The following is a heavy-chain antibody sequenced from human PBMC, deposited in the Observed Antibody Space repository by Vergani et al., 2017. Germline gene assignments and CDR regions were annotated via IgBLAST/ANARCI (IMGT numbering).Heavy chain of an antibody. Sequence: QVQLQESGPGLVKPSETLSLTCTVSGGSISSYYWSWIRQPPGKGLEWIGYIYYSGSTNYNPSLKSRVTISVDTSKNQFSLKLSSVTAADTAVYYCARDYSSSSGKAFDIWGQGTMVTVSS. CDR1: GGSISSYY. D-gene: IGHD6-6*01. CDR3: ARDYSSSSGKAFDI. J-gene: IGHJ3*02. CDR2: IYYSGST. V-gene: IGHV4-59*01.